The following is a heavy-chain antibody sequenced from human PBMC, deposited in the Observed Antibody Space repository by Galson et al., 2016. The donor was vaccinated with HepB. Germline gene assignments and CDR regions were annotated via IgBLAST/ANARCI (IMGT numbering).Heavy chain of an antibody. J-gene: IGHJ4*02. CDR3: AKDPYYSSGWGAFES. V-gene: IGHV3-23*01. Sequence: LRLSCAASGFTFRSYGMSWVRQVPGKGLEWVSTISGDGASTYYADSVKGRFSISRDNSRTTLDLQMHSLRGEDTALYYCAKDPYYSSGWGAFESWGQGTLVTGSS. D-gene: IGHD6-19*01. CDR2: ISGDGAST. CDR1: GFTFRSYG.